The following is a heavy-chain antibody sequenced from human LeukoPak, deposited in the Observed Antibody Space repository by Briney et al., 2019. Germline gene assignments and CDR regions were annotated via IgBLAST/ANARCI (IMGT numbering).Heavy chain of an antibody. CDR3: ARGNKMGTIRITMIRGSMGRQPLSYYMDV. D-gene: IGHD3-10*01. CDR2: MNPNSGNT. CDR1: GYTFTSYD. J-gene: IGHJ6*03. Sequence: ASVKVSCKASGYTFTSYDINWVRQATGQGLEWMGWMNPNSGNTGYAQKFQGRVTMTRNTSISTAYMELSSLRSEDTAVYYCARGNKMGTIRITMIRGSMGRQPLSYYMDVWGKGTTVTVSS. V-gene: IGHV1-8*01.